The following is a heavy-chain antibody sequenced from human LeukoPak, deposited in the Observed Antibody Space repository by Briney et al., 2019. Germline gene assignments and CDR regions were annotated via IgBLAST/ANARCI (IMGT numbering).Heavy chain of an antibody. V-gene: IGHV5-10-1*01. J-gene: IGHJ4*02. D-gene: IGHD3-9*01. CDR3: ARVFILTGYYISYYFDY. CDR2: IDPGDSYT. Sequence: GESLRISCKGSGYSFTSYWISGVRKMPGKGLEWRGRIDPGDSYTNYSPSFQGHVTISADKSISTAYLQWSSLKASDTAMYYCARVFILTGYYISYYFDYWGQGTLVTVSS. CDR1: GYSFTSYW.